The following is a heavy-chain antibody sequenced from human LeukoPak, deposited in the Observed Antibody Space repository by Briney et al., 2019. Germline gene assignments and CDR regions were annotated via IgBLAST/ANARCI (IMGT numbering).Heavy chain of an antibody. V-gene: IGHV5-51*01. CDR3: ARVPNSMDV. D-gene: IGHD4/OR15-4a*01. CDR2: IYPDDSDT. J-gene: IGHJ6*02. CDR1: GYRFATYW. Sequence: GESLKISCKGSGYRFATYWIGWVRQMPGKGLEWMGSIYPDDSDTRYSPSFQGQVTISVDKSISTAYLQWSSLKASDSAIYLCARVPNSMDVWGQGTTVTVSS.